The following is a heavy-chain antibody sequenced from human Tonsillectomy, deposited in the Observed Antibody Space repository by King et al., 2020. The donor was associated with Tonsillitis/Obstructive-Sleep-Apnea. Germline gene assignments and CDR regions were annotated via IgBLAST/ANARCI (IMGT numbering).Heavy chain of an antibody. V-gene: IGHV4-59*01. CDR1: GGSISSYY. D-gene: IGHD3-22*01. J-gene: IGHJ4*02. CDR2: IYYSGST. CDR3: ARSSYDTYYYDSSGYYPVYFDY. Sequence: VPLQESGPGLVKPSETLSLTCTVSGGSISSYYWSWIRQPPGKGLEWIGYIYYSGSTNYNPSLKSRVTISVDTSKNQFSLKLSSVTAADTAVYYCARSSYDTYYYDSSGYYPVYFDYWGQGTLVTVSS.